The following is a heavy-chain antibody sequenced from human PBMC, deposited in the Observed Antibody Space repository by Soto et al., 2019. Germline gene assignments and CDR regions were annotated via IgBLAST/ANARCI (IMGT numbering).Heavy chain of an antibody. Sequence: EVQLLESGGGLVQPGGSLRLSCAASGFAFSSYAMSWVRQAPGKGLEWVSSISGSTSGTYYADAVKGRFTISRDNSNNTLYLQMNSLSAEDTAVYYWAKDLGFIDPFDCWGQGALVTVSS. V-gene: IGHV3-23*01. CDR3: AKDLGFIDPFDC. CDR1: GFAFSSYA. D-gene: IGHD3-16*02. J-gene: IGHJ4*02. CDR2: ISGSTSGT.